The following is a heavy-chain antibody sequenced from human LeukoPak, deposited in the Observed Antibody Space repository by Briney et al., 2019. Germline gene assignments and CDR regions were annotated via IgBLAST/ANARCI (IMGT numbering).Heavy chain of an antibody. CDR2: MNPNSGNT. J-gene: IGHJ5*02. V-gene: IGHV1-8*01. Sequence: GSVNVSCKASGYTFTSYDINWVRQATGQGLEWMGWMNPNSGNTGYAQKFQGRVTMTRNTSISTAYMELSSLRSEDTAVYYCARVRTRRYSSSWYWFDPWGQGTLVTVSS. CDR3: ARVRTRRYSSSWYWFDP. CDR1: GYTFTSYD. D-gene: IGHD6-13*01.